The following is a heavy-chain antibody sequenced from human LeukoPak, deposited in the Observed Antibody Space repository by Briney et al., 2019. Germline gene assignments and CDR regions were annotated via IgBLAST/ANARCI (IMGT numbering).Heavy chain of an antibody. Sequence: PGGSLRLSCAASGFTFSTFWMSWVRQPPGKGLEWVANIKRDGSDKYYADSVKGRFTISRDNAKNSLYLQMSSLRAEDTAVYYCATKHCYDSSGYYGPWFFDYWGQGTPVTVSS. CDR1: GFTFSTFW. CDR3: ATKHCYDSSGYYGPWFFDY. V-gene: IGHV3-7*01. CDR2: IKRDGSDK. J-gene: IGHJ4*02. D-gene: IGHD3-22*01.